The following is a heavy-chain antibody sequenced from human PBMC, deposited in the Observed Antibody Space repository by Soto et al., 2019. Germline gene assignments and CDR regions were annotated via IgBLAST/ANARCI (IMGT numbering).Heavy chain of an antibody. Sequence: GGSLRLSCAASGFTFSSYGMHWFRQAPGKGLEWVAVIWYDGSNKYYADSVKGRFTISRDNSKITLYPQMNSLRAEDTAVYYCARGTPYYDILTSDIQVSEILDNWGLGT. CDR1: GFTFSSYG. D-gene: IGHD3-9*01. J-gene: IGHJ4*02. V-gene: IGHV3-33*01. CDR3: ARGTPYYDILTSDIQVSEILDN. CDR2: IWYDGSNK.